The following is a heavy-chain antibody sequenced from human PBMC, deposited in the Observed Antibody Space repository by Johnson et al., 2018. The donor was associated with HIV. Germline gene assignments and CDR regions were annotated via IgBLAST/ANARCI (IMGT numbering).Heavy chain of an antibody. CDR2: ISYDGSNK. D-gene: IGHD3-22*01. V-gene: IGHV3-30*04. CDR3: ERGSSYYYDSSGYAFDV. J-gene: IGHJ3*01. CDR1: GFTFSNYA. Sequence: QVQLVESGGGVVQPGRSLRLSCAASGFTFSNYAMHWVRQAPGKGLEWVAVISYDGSNKYCADSVKGRFTISRDNSKNTLYLQMNSLRADDTAVYYCERGSSYYYDSSGYAFDVWGQGTMVTVSS.